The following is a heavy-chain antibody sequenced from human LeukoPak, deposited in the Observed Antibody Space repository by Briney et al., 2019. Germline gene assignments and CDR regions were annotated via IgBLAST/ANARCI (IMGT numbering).Heavy chain of an antibody. J-gene: IGHJ6*02. CDR1: GFTFSSYD. CDR3: ARVGCSGGSCYYYYYGMDV. V-gene: IGHV3-13*01. Sequence: GGSLRLSCAASGFTFSSYDMHWVRQATGKGLEWVSAIGTAGDTYYPGSVKGRFTISRDNANNSLFLQMDSLRAEDTAVYYCARVGCSGGSCYYYYYGMDVWGQGTTVTVSS. CDR2: IGTAGDT. D-gene: IGHD2-15*01.